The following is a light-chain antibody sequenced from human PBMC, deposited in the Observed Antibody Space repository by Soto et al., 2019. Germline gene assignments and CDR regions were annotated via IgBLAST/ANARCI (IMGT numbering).Light chain of an antibody. Sequence: QSALTQPASVSGSPGQSITISCTGTSNDVGGYNYVSWYQHYPGKAPKLIISEVSHRPSGVSNRFSGSKSGNTASLTISGLQAVDEADYYCSSYRRASTLYVIFGGGTQLTVL. CDR2: EVS. CDR3: SSYRRASTLYVI. V-gene: IGLV2-14*01. J-gene: IGLJ7*01. CDR1: SNDVGGYNY.